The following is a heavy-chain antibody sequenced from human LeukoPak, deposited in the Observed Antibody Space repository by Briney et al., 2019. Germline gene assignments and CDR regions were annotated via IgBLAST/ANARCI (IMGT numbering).Heavy chain of an antibody. J-gene: IGHJ4*02. V-gene: IGHV3-7*01. Sequence: PGGSLRLSCAASGFTFSNYWMTWVRQVPGKGLEWVANIHKAGSESYYVDSVKGRFAISRDKAKNSLYLQLSSLRVEDTAVYYCARVGAWELQRVFEYWGRGTLVTVSS. CDR1: GFTFSNYW. CDR3: ARVGAWELQRVFEY. CDR2: IHKAGSES. D-gene: IGHD1-26*01.